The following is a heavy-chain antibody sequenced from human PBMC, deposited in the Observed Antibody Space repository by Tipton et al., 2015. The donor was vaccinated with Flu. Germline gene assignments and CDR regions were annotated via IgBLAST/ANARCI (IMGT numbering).Heavy chain of an antibody. Sequence: SLRLSCAASGFTFDDYAMHWVRQAPGKGLEWVSGISWNSGSIGYADSVKGRFTISRDNAKNSLYLQMNSLRAEDTALYYCAKDIEAMVTGWFDPWGQGTLVTVSS. CDR2: ISWNSGSI. CDR3: AKDIEAMVTGWFDP. D-gene: IGHD5-18*01. J-gene: IGHJ5*02. V-gene: IGHV3-9*01. CDR1: GFTFDDYA.